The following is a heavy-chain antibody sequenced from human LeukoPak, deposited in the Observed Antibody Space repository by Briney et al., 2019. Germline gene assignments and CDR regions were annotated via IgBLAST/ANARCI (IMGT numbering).Heavy chain of an antibody. V-gene: IGHV4-38-2*02. CDR2: IYHSGST. J-gene: IGHJ4*02. D-gene: IGHD3-22*01. Sequence: SQTLSLTCTVSGYSISSGYYWGWIRQPPGKGLEWIGSIYHSGSTYYNPSLKSRVTISVDTSKNQFSLKLSSVTAADTAVYYCARSAEYYYDSSGYQVSLGAQDYWGQGTLVTVSS. CDR1: GYSISSGYY. CDR3: ARSAEYYYDSSGYQVSLGAQDY.